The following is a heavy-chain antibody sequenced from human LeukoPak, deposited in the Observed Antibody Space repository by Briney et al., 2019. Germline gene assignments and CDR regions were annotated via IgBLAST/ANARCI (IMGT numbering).Heavy chain of an antibody. CDR1: GYTFTSYA. D-gene: IGHD3-16*02. J-gene: IGHJ4*02. V-gene: IGHV7-4-1*02. CDR2: INTNTGNP. Sequence: ASVKVSCKASGYTFTSYAMNWVRQAPGQGLEWMGWINTNTGNPTYAQGFTGRFVFSLDTSVSTAYLQISSLKAEDTAVYYCARVYDYVWGSYRNRGPYYFDYWGQGTLVTVSS. CDR3: ARVYDYVWGSYRNRGPYYFDY.